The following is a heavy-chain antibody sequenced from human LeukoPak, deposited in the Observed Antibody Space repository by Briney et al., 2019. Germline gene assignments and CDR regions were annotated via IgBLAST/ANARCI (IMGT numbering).Heavy chain of an antibody. CDR3: ARDLIETYYYDSNGYNWFDP. J-gene: IGHJ5*02. CDR1: GYSISSDYY. CDR2: IDHSGST. D-gene: IGHD3-22*01. Sequence: PSETLSLTCTVSGYSISSDYYWGWIRQPPGKGLEWIGSIDHSGSTYYNASLKSRVTISIDTSKNHFSLKLNSVTAADAAVYYCARDLIETYYYDSNGYNWFDPWGQGTLVTVSS. V-gene: IGHV4-38-2*02.